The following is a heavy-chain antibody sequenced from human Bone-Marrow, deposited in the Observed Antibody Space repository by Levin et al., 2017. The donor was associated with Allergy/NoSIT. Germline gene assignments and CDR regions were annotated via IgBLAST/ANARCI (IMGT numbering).Heavy chain of an antibody. CDR1: GFTFSSYR. CDR3: ARVGRDYVWGSWGGLGY. Sequence: VASVKVSCAASGFTFSSYRMNWVRQAPGKGLEWVSSISSSSSYIYYADSVKGRFTISRDNAKNSLYLQMNSLRAEDTAVYYCARVGRDYVWGSWGGLGYWGQGTLVTVSS. V-gene: IGHV3-21*01. J-gene: IGHJ4*02. D-gene: IGHD3-16*01. CDR2: ISSSSSYI.